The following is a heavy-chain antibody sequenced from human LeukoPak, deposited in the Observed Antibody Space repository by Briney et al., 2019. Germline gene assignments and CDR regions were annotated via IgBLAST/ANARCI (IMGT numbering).Heavy chain of an antibody. V-gene: IGHV4-4*07. CDR3: ARMGYCSSTSCYTIDY. CDR2: IYTSGST. CDR1: GGSISSYY. J-gene: IGHJ4*02. Sequence: PSETLSLTCTVSGGSISSYYWSWIRQPAGKGLEWIGRIYTSGSTNYNPSLKSRVTMSVDTSKNQFSLKLSSVTAADTAVYYCARMGYCSSTSCYTIDYWGQGTLVTVSS. D-gene: IGHD2-2*02.